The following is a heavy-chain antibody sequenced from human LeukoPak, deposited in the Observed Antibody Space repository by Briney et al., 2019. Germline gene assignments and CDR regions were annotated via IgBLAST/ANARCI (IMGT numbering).Heavy chain of an antibody. CDR1: GGSISSGDYY. CDR2: IYYSGST. CDR3: ARALWFGNENWFDP. D-gene: IGHD3-10*01. Sequence: SETLSLTCTVSGGSISSGDYYWSWIRQPPGKGLEWIGYIYYSGSTYYNPSLKSRVTISVDTSKNQFSLKLSSVTAADTAVYYCARALWFGNENWFDPWGQGTLVTVSS. V-gene: IGHV4-30-4*08. J-gene: IGHJ5*02.